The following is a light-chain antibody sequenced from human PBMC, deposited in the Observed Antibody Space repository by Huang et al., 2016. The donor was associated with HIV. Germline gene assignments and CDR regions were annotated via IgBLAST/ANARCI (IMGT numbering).Light chain of an antibody. CDR2: GAS. CDR3: QQNNNWPPLFT. J-gene: IGKJ3*01. Sequence: EIVMTQSPATLSASPGERATLSCRASQSVSSNLAWYQQKPGQAPRLLIYGASTRATGIPARFSGSGSGTEFTLTISSLQSEDFAVYYCQQNNNWPPLFTFGHGTKVDIK. CDR1: QSVSSN. V-gene: IGKV3-15*01.